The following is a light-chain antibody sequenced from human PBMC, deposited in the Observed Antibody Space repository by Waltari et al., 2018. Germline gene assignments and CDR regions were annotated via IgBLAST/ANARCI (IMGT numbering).Light chain of an antibody. V-gene: IGKV4-1*01. CDR2: WAS. Sequence: DIVLTQTPHSLAVSLGARPTISCQSSQTVLYNSNDKNSLSWYHQKPGQPPRLLISWASIRESGVPDRFSGSGSGTDFTLTISSLQAEDVAVYYCQQYYRSRTFGQGTKVEIK. J-gene: IGKJ1*01. CDR3: QQYYRSRT. CDR1: QTVLYNSNDKNS.